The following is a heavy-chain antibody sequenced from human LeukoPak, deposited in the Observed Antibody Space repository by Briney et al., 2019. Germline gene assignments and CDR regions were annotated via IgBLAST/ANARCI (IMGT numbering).Heavy chain of an antibody. V-gene: IGHV5-51*01. J-gene: IGHJ4*02. Sequence: GQSLKISCKGLGYSFSSYWNAWVRPRPGKGLEWMGIIYPGGSETRYDTSFKGPCTISADSATSTAYLQWSSLWASDTAMYYCARASRDGYNQNFVHWGEGDLVTVSS. D-gene: IGHD5-24*01. CDR2: IYPGGSET. CDR3: ARASRDGYNQNFVH. CDR1: GYSFSSYW.